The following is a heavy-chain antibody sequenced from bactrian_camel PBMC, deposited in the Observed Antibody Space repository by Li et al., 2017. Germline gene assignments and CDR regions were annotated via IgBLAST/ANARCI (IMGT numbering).Heavy chain of an antibody. CDR1: GDASGINY. J-gene: IGHJ4*01. V-gene: IGHV3S32*01. D-gene: IGHD7*01. CDR2: MTAGGQLT. Sequence: VQLVESGGGSVPAGGSLRLSCVASGDASGINYMGWFRQAPGNAREDVAAMTAGGQLTYYADSVKGRFTISQEKGKNTVYLRMNSLKPDDSGTYICAYESGTTSDLCGRRGPGGYFGQGTQVTVS.